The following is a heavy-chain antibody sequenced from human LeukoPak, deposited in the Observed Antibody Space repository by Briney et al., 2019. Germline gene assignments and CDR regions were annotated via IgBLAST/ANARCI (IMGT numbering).Heavy chain of an antibody. Sequence: ASVKVSCKASGYTFTGYYMHWVRQAPGQGLEWMGWINPNSGGTNNAQKFQGRVTMTRDTSISTAYMELSRLRSDDTAVYYCARDGRIFGVVGDWGQGTLVTVSS. CDR3: ARDGRIFGVVGD. CDR2: INPNSGGT. V-gene: IGHV1-2*02. J-gene: IGHJ4*02. CDR1: GYTFTGYY. D-gene: IGHD3-3*01.